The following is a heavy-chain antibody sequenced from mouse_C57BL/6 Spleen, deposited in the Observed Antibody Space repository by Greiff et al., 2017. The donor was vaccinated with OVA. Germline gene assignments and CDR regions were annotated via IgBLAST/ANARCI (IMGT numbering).Heavy chain of an antibody. CDR3: ARWASKYYFDY. J-gene: IGHJ2*01. CDR1: GYTFTSYW. D-gene: IGHD1-3*01. Sequence: VQLQQPGAELVKPGASVKLSCKASGYTFTSYWMQWVKQRPGQGLEWIGEIDPSDSYTNYNQKFKGKATLTVDTSSSTAYMQLSSLTSEDSAVYYCARWASKYYFDYWGQGTTLAVSS. V-gene: IGHV1-50*01. CDR2: IDPSDSYT.